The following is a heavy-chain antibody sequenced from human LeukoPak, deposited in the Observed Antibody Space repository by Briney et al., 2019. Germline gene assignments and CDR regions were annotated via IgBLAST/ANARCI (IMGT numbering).Heavy chain of an antibody. V-gene: IGHV4-34*01. CDR2: IKHSGST. CDR1: DGSFSGYY. D-gene: IGHD2-2*01. J-gene: IGHJ5*02. CDR3: ARGGYCSSTSCPGFDP. Sequence: PSETLSLTCAVYDGSFSGYYWSWIRQPPGKGLEWIGEIKHSGSTNYNPSLKSRVTISVDTSKNQFSLKLSSVTAADTAVYYCARGGYCSSTSCPGFDPWGQGTLVTVSS.